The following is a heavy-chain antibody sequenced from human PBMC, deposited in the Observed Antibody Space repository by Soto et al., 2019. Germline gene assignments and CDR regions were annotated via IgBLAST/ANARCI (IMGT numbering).Heavy chain of an antibody. Sequence: EVQLVESGGGLVQPGRSLRLSCAASGFTFDDCAMHWVRQVPGKGLEWVSGINWNSGSIGYADSVKGRFAISRDNAKNSLHLQMNSLRAEDTDFYYCVKDESINWYSGHFRHWGQGTLVTVSS. CDR2: INWNSGSI. CDR1: GFTFDDCA. D-gene: IGHD6-13*01. J-gene: IGHJ1*01. CDR3: VKDESINWYSGHFRH. V-gene: IGHV3-9*01.